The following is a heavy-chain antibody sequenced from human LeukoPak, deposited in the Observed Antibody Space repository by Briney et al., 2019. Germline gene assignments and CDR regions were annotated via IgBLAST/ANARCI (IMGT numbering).Heavy chain of an antibody. Sequence: GGSLRLSCAASGFTFDDYAMHWVRQAPGKGLEWVSGISWNSGSIGYADSVKDRFTISRDNSKNTLYLQMNSLRAEDTAVYYCARDYYGSGSYGAFDIWGQGTMVTVSS. CDR2: ISWNSGSI. CDR1: GFTFDDYA. V-gene: IGHV3-9*01. D-gene: IGHD3-10*01. CDR3: ARDYYGSGSYGAFDI. J-gene: IGHJ3*02.